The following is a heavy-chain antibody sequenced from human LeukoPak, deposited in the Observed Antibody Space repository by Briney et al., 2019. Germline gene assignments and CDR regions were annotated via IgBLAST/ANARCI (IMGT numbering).Heavy chain of an antibody. CDR3: ARDSGGFSSVYYDAFDF. D-gene: IGHD5/OR15-5a*01. V-gene: IGHV3-7*01. CDR1: GFTFSGSW. J-gene: IGHJ3*01. CDR2: IRGDGSLK. Sequence: GGSLRLSCAASGFTFSGSWMDWVRRAPGKGLEWVANIRGDGSLKYYVDSVKGRFTISRDNAKNSLYLQMNSLRAEDMAIYYCARDSGGFSSVYYDAFDFWGQGTVVTVSS.